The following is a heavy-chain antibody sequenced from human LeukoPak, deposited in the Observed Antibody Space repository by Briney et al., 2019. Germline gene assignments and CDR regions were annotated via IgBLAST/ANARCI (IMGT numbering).Heavy chain of an antibody. CDR3: VRSNSGGTSVDY. CDR1: GFDFTTYN. Sequence: GGSLRLSCAASGFDFTTYNMNWVRQAPGKGLEWISSISSSSGRYMYYADSVKGRFTISRDNAKNSLYLQMNSLRAEDTAVYFCVRSNSGGTSVDYWGQGSLVTVSS. CDR2: ISSSSGRYM. V-gene: IGHV3-21*01. J-gene: IGHJ4*02. D-gene: IGHD2-15*01.